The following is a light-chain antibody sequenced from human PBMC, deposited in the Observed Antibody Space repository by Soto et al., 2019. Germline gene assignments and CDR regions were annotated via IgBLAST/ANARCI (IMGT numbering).Light chain of an antibody. CDR1: QSVNNNY. Sequence: VLTQSPGTLSLSPGERATLSCRASQSVNNNYLAWYQQKPGQSPRLLIYGASIRATAIPDRFSGSGSGTDFTLTSSRLEPEDSAVYYCQQHSRSITFGGGTKLDIK. J-gene: IGKJ4*01. CDR2: GAS. V-gene: IGKV3-20*01. CDR3: QQHSRSIT.